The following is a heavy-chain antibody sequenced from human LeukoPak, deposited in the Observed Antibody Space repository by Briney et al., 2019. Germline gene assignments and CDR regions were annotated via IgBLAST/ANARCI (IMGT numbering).Heavy chain of an antibody. CDR1: GGTISSYY. Sequence: PSETLSLTCTASGGTISSYYRSWIRQPAGKGLEWVGRIYTSGSTKYNAYPKNRVTMSVATSKNQFSLKLGSVAAADTAVYYWARVPFKLEPGWFDPWGQGTLVTVSS. V-gene: IGHV4-4*07. CDR3: ARVPFKLEPGWFDP. CDR2: IYTSGST. D-gene: IGHD1-1*01. J-gene: IGHJ5*02.